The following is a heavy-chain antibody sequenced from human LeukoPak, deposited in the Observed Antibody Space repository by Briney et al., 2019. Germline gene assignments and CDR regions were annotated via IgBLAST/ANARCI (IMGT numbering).Heavy chain of an antibody. CDR3: AKKRRVPYSSSWYYFDY. CDR2: ISGSGGST. D-gene: IGHD6-13*01. Sequence: PGGSLRLSCAASGFTFSSYAMSWVRQAPGKGLEWVSAISGSGGSTYYADSVKGRFTISRDNSKNTLYLQMNSLRAEDTAVYYCAKKRRVPYSSSWYYFDYWGQGTLVTVSS. CDR1: GFTFSSYA. J-gene: IGHJ4*02. V-gene: IGHV3-23*01.